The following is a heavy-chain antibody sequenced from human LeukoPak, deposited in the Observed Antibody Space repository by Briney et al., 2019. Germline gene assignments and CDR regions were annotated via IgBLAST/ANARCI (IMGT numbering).Heavy chain of an antibody. D-gene: IGHD3-3*01. CDR1: GFTFSSYA. J-gene: IGHJ4*02. V-gene: IGHV3-23*01. Sequence: PGGSLRLSCVASGFTFSSYAMSWVRQAPGKGLEWLSVVSGGGHNTYYADSVKGRFTMSRDNSKRTVYLQMNSLRAEDTAVYYCAKDRSSWYYPFDSWGQGTLVTVSS. CDR2: VSGGGHNT. CDR3: AKDRSSWYYPFDS.